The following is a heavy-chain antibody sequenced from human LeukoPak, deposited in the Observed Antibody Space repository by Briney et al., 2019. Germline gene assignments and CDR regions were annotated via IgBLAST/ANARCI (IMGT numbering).Heavy chain of an antibody. D-gene: IGHD2-21*02. CDR2: IIPIFGTA. CDR1: GGTFSSYA. V-gene: IGHV1-69*13. CDR3: AREGGGDSHDYYYYMDV. J-gene: IGHJ6*03. Sequence: SVTVSCKASGGTFSSYAISWVRQAPGQGLEWMGGIIPIFGTANYAQKFQGRVTITADESTSTAYMELSSLRSEDTTVYYCAREGGGDSHDYYYYMDVWGKGTTVTISS.